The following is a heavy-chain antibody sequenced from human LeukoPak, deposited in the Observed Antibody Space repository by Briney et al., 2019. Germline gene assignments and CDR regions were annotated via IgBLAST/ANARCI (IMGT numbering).Heavy chain of an antibody. CDR1: GGSISSYY. CDR3: ARLYYDILTGYLFYDY. V-gene: IGHV4-4*07. J-gene: IGHJ4*02. CDR2: IYTSGST. D-gene: IGHD3-9*01. Sequence: SETLSLTCTVSGGSISSYYWSWIRQPAGKGLEWIGRIYTSGSTNYNPSLKSRVTMSVDTSKNQFSLKLSSVTAADTAVYYCARLYYDILTGYLFYDYWGQGTLVTVSS.